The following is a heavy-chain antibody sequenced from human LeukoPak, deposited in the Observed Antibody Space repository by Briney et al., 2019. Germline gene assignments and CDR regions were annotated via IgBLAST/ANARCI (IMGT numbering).Heavy chain of an antibody. Sequence: SQTLSLTCTVSGGSIGSGNYYWGWIRQPAGKGLEWIGLIYTSGSTNYNPSLKSRVTISVDTSKNQFSLKLSSVTAADTAVYYCARDLGYYYDSSGYAFDIWGQGTMVTVSS. V-gene: IGHV4-61*02. D-gene: IGHD3-22*01. CDR3: ARDLGYYYDSSGYAFDI. CDR1: GGSIGSGNYY. CDR2: IYTSGST. J-gene: IGHJ3*02.